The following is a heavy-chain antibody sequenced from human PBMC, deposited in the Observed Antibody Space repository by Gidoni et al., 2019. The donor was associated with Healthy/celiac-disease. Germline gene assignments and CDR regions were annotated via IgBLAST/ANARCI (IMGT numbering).Heavy chain of an antibody. D-gene: IGHD6-13*01. CDR1: GFTFSDYY. CDR3: AKIAAAGIWSGNDWYFDL. V-gene: IGHV3-11*01. Sequence: QVQLVESGGGLVKPGGSLRLSCAASGFTFSDYYMSWIRQAPGKGLEWVSYISSSGSTIYYADSVKGRFTISRDNAKNSLYLQMNSLRAEDTAVYYCAKIAAAGIWSGNDWYFDLWGRGTLVTVSS. J-gene: IGHJ2*01. CDR2: ISSSGSTI.